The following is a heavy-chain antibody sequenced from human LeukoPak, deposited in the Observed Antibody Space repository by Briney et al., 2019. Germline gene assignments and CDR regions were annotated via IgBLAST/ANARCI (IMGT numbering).Heavy chain of an antibody. CDR3: ARDARVSADY. CDR2: INPSGGST. J-gene: IGHJ4*02. CDR1: GYTFTSYY. D-gene: IGHD1-26*01. Sequence: ASVKVSCKASGYTFTSYYMHWVRQAPGQGLEWMGIINPSGGSTSYAQKFQGRVTMTRDTSISTAYMELSRLRSDDTAVYYCARDARVSADYWGQGTLVTVSS. V-gene: IGHV1-46*01.